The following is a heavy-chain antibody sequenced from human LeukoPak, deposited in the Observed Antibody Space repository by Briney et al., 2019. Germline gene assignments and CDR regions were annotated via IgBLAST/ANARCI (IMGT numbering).Heavy chain of an antibody. Sequence: PGRSLRLSCAASGFTFSNYGMHWVRQAPGKGLEWVADIWYDGSNKYYADSVKGRFTISRDNSKNTLYLQMNSLRAEDTAVYYCAKYSSSSNDYYGMDVWGQGTTVTVSS. CDR3: AKYSSSSNDYYGMDV. D-gene: IGHD6-6*01. J-gene: IGHJ6*02. CDR2: IWYDGSNK. CDR1: GFTFSNYG. V-gene: IGHV3-33*06.